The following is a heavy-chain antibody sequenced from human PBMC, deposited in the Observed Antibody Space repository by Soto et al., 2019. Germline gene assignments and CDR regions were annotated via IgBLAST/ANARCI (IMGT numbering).Heavy chain of an antibody. V-gene: IGHV1-69*01. Sequence: QVQLVQSGAEVKKPGSSVKVSCKASGGTFSSYAISWVRQAPGQGLEWMGGIIPIYGTANYAQKFQGRVTIPADESTGTVYMELSSLRSEDTAVYYCARGVAPADWFDPWGQGTLVTVAS. CDR3: ARGVAPADWFDP. CDR2: IIPIYGTA. D-gene: IGHD2-15*01. J-gene: IGHJ5*02. CDR1: GGTFSSYA.